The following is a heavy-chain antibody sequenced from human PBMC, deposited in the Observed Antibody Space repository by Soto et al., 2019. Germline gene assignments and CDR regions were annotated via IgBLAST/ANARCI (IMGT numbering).Heavy chain of an antibody. CDR3: AKVRYSYGYVGLFDY. J-gene: IGHJ4*02. CDR2: ISYDGSNK. CDR1: GFTFSSYV. Sequence: GGSLRLSCAASGFTFSSYVMHWVRQAPGKGLEWVAVISYDGSNKYYADSVKGRFTISRDNSKNTLYLQMNSLRAEDTAVYYCAKVRYSYGYVGLFDYWGQGTLVTVSS. D-gene: IGHD5-18*01. V-gene: IGHV3-30*18.